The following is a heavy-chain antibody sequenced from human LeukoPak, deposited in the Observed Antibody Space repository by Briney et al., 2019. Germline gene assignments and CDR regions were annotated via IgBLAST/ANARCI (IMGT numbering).Heavy chain of an antibody. CDR1: GDSVSSNSAA. D-gene: IGHD3-10*01. CDR3: ARERMYAGGYPYYFDY. V-gene: IGHV6-1*01. Sequence: SQTLSLTCAISGDSVSSNSAAWNWIRRSPSRGLEWLGRTYYRSKWYNDYAVSVKSRITINPDTSKNQFSLQLNSVTPEDTAVYYCARERMYAGGYPYYFDYWGQGTLVTVSS. J-gene: IGHJ4*02. CDR2: TYYRSKWYN.